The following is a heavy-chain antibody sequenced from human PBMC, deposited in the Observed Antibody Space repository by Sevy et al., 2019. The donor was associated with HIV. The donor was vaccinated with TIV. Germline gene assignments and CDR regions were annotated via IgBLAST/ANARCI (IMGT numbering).Heavy chain of an antibody. J-gene: IGHJ4*02. V-gene: IGHV6-1*01. CDR1: GDSVSSNSAA. D-gene: IGHD6-19*01. CDR2: TYYRSKWYN. CDR3: VRGVGTGIAVAFDY. Sequence: SQTLSLTCAISGDSVSSNSAAWNWIRQSPSRGLEWLGRTYYRSKWYNDYAVSVKSRITINPDTSKNQFSLQLNSVTPEDTAVCYCVRGVGTGIAVAFDYWGQGTLVTVSS.